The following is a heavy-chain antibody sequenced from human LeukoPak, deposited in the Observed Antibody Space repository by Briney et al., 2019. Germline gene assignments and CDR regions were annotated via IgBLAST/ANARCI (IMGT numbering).Heavy chain of an antibody. V-gene: IGHV3-53*01. CDR1: GFTVSSNY. CDR3: AKSGNGYNFFYYYMDV. Sequence: PGGSLRLSCAASGFTVSSNYMSWVRQAPGKGLEWVSVIYSGGSTYYADSVKGRFTISRDNSKNTLYLQMNSLRAEDTAVYYCAKSGNGYNFFYYYMDVWGKGTTVTVSS. CDR2: IYSGGST. J-gene: IGHJ6*03. D-gene: IGHD5-24*01.